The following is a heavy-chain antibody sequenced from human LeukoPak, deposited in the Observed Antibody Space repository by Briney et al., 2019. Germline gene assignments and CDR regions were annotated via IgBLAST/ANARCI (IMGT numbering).Heavy chain of an antibody. CDR3: AKELRGYFEGFDY. J-gene: IGHJ4*02. Sequence: QTGGSLRLSCAASGFTFSSYGMSWVRQAPGKGLEWVSAISGSGGSTYYADSVKGRFTISRDNSKNTLCLQMNSLRAEDTAVYYCAKELRGYFEGFDYWGQGTLVTVSS. CDR2: ISGSGGST. CDR1: GFTFSSYG. V-gene: IGHV3-23*01. D-gene: IGHD3-22*01.